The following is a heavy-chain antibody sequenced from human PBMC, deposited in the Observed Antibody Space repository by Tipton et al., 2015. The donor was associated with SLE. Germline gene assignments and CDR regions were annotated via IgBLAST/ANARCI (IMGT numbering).Heavy chain of an antibody. CDR3: EGLGDRSGYCYYYGMDV. Sequence: QLVQSGAEVKKPGASVKVSCKASGYTFTSYGISWVRQAPGQGLEWMGWISGYNGNTNYAQKLQGRVTMTTDTSTRSAYMELRSRRSDGAVVYCCEGLGDRSGYCYYYGMDVWGQG. V-gene: IGHV1-18*01. D-gene: IGHD6-19*01. CDR1: GYTFTSYG. CDR2: ISGYNGNT. J-gene: IGHJ6*02.